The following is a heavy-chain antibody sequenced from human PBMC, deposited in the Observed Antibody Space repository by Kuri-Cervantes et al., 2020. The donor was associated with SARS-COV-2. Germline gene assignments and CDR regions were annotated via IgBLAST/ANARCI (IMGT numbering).Heavy chain of an antibody. D-gene: IGHD3-3*01. CDR1: GFTVSSNY. J-gene: IGHJ4*02. Sequence: GGSLRLSCAASGFTVSSNYMSWVRQAPGKGLEWVSYISSSGSTIYYADSVKGRFTISRDNAKNSLYLQMNSLRAEDTAVYYCARRNDFWSGAYFDYWGQGTLVTVSS. CDR2: ISSSGSTI. CDR3: ARRNDFWSGAYFDY. V-gene: IGHV3-11*04.